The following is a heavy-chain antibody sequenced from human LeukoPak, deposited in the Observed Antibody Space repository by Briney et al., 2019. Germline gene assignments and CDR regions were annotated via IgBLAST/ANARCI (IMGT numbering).Heavy chain of an antibody. CDR3: ARTWVVTLDFQH. D-gene: IGHD4-23*01. V-gene: IGHV4-39*07. J-gene: IGHJ1*01. CDR2: IYYSGST. Sequence: SETLSPTCTVSGGSISSSSYYWGWIRQPPGKGLEWIGSIYYSGSTYYNPSLKSRVTISVDTSKNQFSLKLSSVTAADTAVYYCARTWVVTLDFQHWGRGTLVTVPS. CDR1: GGSISSSSYY.